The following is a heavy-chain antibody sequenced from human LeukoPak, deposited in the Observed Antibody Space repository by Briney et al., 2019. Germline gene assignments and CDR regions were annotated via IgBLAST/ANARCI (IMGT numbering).Heavy chain of an antibody. V-gene: IGHV3-23*01. CDR2: ISGSGGST. D-gene: IGHD3-3*01. CDR1: GFTFSSYA. Sequence: GGSLGLSCAASGFTFSSYAMSWVRQAPGKGLEWVSAISGSGGSTYYADSVKGRFTISRDNSKNMLYLQMNSLRAEDTAVYYCAKGDYDFYPAAFDPWGQGTLVTVSS. CDR3: AKGDYDFYPAAFDP. J-gene: IGHJ5*02.